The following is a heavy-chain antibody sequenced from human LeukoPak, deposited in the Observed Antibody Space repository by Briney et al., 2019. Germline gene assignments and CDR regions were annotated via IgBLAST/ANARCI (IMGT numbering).Heavy chain of an antibody. J-gene: IGHJ2*01. Sequence: GESLKISCKGSGYSFTSYWIGWVRQMPGKGLEWMGIIYPGDSDTRYSPSFQGQVTISADKSISTAYLQWSSLKASDTAMYYCARHHYDFWNGFYTGYYFDLWGRGTLVTVSS. D-gene: IGHD3-3*01. CDR3: ARHHYDFWNGFYTGYYFDL. V-gene: IGHV5-51*01. CDR2: IYPGDSDT. CDR1: GYSFTSYW.